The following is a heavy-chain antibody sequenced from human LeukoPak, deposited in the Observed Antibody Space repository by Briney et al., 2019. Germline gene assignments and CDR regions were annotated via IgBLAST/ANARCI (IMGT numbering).Heavy chain of an antibody. Sequence: GESLKISCKGSGYTFAIYWIAWVRQMPGKGLECMGIMYPGDSDTRYSPSFQGQVTISADKSISTAYLQWSSLKASDAAMYYCARVVGGSPRYYHVDVWGKGTTVTVSS. CDR1: GYTFAIYW. CDR2: MYPGDSDT. D-gene: IGHD2-15*01. CDR3: ARVVGGSPRYYHVDV. J-gene: IGHJ6*03. V-gene: IGHV5-51*01.